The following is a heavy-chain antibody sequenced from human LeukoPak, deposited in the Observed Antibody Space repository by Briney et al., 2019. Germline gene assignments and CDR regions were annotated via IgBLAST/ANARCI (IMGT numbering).Heavy chain of an antibody. D-gene: IGHD6-13*01. V-gene: IGHV3-43*02. CDR1: GVTFDDSA. Sequence: GGSLRLSCADSGVTFDDSATHRGPQAPGKGLEWVSLISGDGGSTYYADSVKGRFTISRDNSKNSLYLHMNSLRTEDTALYYCVKDRIRYSSSWLFDHGRQGTLVTVSS. J-gene: IGHJ4*02. CDR2: ISGDGGST. CDR3: VKDRIRYSSSWLFDH.